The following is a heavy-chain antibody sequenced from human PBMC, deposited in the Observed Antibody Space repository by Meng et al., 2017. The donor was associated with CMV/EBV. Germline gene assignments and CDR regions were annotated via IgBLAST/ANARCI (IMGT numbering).Heavy chain of an antibody. CDR3: ARLGDGYNSGYFDY. D-gene: IGHD5-24*01. CDR1: GGSVSSGSYY. J-gene: IGHJ4*02. Sequence: GSLRLSCTVSGGSVSSGSYYWSWIRQPPGKGLEWIGYIYYSGSTNYNPSLKSRVTISVDTSKNQFSLKLSSVTAADTAVYYCARLGDGYNSGYFDYWGQGTLVTVSS. CDR2: IYYSGST. V-gene: IGHV4-61*01.